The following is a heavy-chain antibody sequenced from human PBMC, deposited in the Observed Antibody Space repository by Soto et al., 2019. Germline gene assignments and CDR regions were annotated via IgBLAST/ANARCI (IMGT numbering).Heavy chain of an antibody. CDR1: GYPFTGYY. Sequence: VASVKVSCKASGYPFTGYYMHCVRQAPGQGLEWMGWINPNSGGTNYAQKFQGRVTMTRDTSISTAYMELSRLRSDDTAVYYCARAKGPSSSFDYWGQGTLVTVS. CDR2: INPNSGGT. J-gene: IGHJ4*02. D-gene: IGHD6-6*01. CDR3: ARAKGPSSSFDY. V-gene: IGHV1-2*02.